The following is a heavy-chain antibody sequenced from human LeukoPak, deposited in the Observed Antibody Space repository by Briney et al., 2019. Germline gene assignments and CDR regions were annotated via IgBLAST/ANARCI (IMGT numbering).Heavy chain of an antibody. J-gene: IGHJ6*02. CDR2: IYSGGST. CDR3: ARDQYSNYYYYYGIDV. V-gene: IGHV3-66*01. CDR1: GFTFSSNY. D-gene: IGHD4-11*01. Sequence: GGSLRLSCAASGFTFSSNYMSWVRQAPGKGLEWVSVIYSGGSTYYSDSVKGRFTISRDNSKNTLYLQMNSLRAEDTAVYYCARDQYSNYYYYYGIDVWGQGTTVTVSS.